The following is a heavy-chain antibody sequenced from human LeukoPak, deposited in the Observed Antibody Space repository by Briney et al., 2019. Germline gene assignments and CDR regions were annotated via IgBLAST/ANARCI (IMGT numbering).Heavy chain of an antibody. CDR2: IIPIFGTA. D-gene: IGHD6-13*01. V-gene: IGHV1-69*13. J-gene: IGHJ4*02. CDR1: GGTFSSYA. CDR3: ARVGGQQFFDY. Sequence: SVKVSCRAPGGTFSSYAISWVRQAPGQGLEWMGGIIPIFGTANYAQKFQGRVTITADESTSTAYMELSSLRSEDTAVYYCARVGGQQFFDYWGQGTLVTVSS.